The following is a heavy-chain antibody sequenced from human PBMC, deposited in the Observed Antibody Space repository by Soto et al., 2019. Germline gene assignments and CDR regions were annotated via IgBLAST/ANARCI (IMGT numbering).Heavy chain of an antibody. CDR3: ARDHQRALYSGYDKRGYNWFDP. D-gene: IGHD5-12*01. J-gene: IGHJ5*02. CDR2: IYYSGST. V-gene: IGHV4-31*03. Sequence: PSETLSLTCTVSGGSISSGGYYWSWIRQHPGKGLEWIGYIYYSGSTYYNPSLKSRVTISVDTSKNQFSLKLSSVTAADTAVYYCARDHQRALYSGYDKRGYNWFDPWGQGTLVTVSS. CDR1: GGSISSGGYY.